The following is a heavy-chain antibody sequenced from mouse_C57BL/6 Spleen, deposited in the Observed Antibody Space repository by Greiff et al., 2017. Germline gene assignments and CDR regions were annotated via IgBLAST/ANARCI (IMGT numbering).Heavy chain of an antibody. Sequence: EVQRVESGGDLVKPGGSLKLSCAASGFTFSSYGMSWVRQTPDKRLEWVATISSGGSYTYYPDSVKGRFTISRDNAKNTLYLQMSSLKSEDTAMYYCARASYGSSRMDYWGQGTSVTVSS. V-gene: IGHV5-6*01. CDR1: GFTFSSYG. CDR3: ARASYGSSRMDY. D-gene: IGHD1-1*01. CDR2: ISSGGSYT. J-gene: IGHJ4*01.